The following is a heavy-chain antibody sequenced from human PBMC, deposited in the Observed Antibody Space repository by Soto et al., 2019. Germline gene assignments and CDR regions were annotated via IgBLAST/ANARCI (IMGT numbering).Heavy chain of an antibody. CDR2: IDPSDSYT. Sequence: GESLKISCKGSGYSFTSYWISWVRQMPGKGLEWMGRIDPSDSYTNYSPSFQGHVTISADKSISTAYPQWSSLKASDTAMYYCARAFYGEPGRGMDVWGQGXTVTVSS. CDR1: GYSFTSYW. J-gene: IGHJ6*02. V-gene: IGHV5-10-1*01. CDR3: ARAFYGEPGRGMDV. D-gene: IGHD4-17*01.